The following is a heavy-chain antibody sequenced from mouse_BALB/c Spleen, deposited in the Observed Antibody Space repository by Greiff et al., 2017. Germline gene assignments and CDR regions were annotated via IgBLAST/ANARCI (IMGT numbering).Heavy chain of an antibody. V-gene: IGHV3-5*02. Sequence: EVKVEESGPGLVKPSQTVSLTCTVTGISITTGNYRWSWIRQFPGNKLEWIGYIYYSGTITYNPSLTSRTTITRDTSKNQFFLEMNSLTAEDTATYYCARDGGNYEGYFDYWGQGTTLTVSS. CDR3: ARDGGNYEGYFDY. J-gene: IGHJ2*01. CDR2: IYYSGTI. D-gene: IGHD2-1*01. CDR1: GISITTGNYR.